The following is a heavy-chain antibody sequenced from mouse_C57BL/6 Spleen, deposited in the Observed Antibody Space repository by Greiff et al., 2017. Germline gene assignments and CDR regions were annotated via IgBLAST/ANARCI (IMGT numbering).Heavy chain of an antibody. CDR1: GFSLTSYG. CDR2: IWSGGST. V-gene: IGHV2-2*01. J-gene: IGHJ1*03. Sequence: VQLMESGPGLVQPSQSLSITCTVSGFSLTSYGVHWVRQSPGKGLEWLGVIWSGGSTDYNAAFISRLSISKDNSKSQVFFKMNSLQADDTAIYYCARNYGSSGGWYFDVWGTGTTVTVSS. CDR3: ARNYGSSGGWYFDV. D-gene: IGHD1-1*01.